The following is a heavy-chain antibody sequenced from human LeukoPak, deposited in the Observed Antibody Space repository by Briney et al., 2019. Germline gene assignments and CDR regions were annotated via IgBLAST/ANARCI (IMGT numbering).Heavy chain of an antibody. CDR3: ARRDPTIKAFDI. D-gene: IGHD5-12*01. Sequence: PSETLSLTCTVSGSSLSSSTYYWGWIRQPPGKGLEWIGSISYSGSTYYSPSLKTRVTISVDTSNNQFSLKVSSVTAADTAVFYCARRDPTIKAFDIWGQGTVFPVSS. CDR1: GSSLSSSTYY. J-gene: IGHJ3*02. V-gene: IGHV4-39*01. CDR2: ISYSGST.